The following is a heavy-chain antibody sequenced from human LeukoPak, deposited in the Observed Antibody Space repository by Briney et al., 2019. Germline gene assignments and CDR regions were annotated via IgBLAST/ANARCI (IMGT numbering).Heavy chain of an antibody. CDR3: AKDLYYDFWSGKHFEI. CDR2: ITWNSGRI. Sequence: HSGGSLRLSCAASGFTFDDYAMHWVRQVPGKGLEWVSGITWNSGRIGYADSVKGRFTISRDNAKNSLYLQMNSLRAEDTAFYYCAKDLYYDFWSGKHFEIWGQGTMVTVSS. J-gene: IGHJ3*02. V-gene: IGHV3-9*01. D-gene: IGHD3-3*01. CDR1: GFTFDDYA.